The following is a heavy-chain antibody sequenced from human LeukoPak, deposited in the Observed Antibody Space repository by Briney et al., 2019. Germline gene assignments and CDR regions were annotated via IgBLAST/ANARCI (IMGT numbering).Heavy chain of an antibody. D-gene: IGHD3-3*01. Sequence: ASVKVSCKASGYTFTGYYMHWVRQAPGQGLEWVGRINPNSGGTNYAQKFQGRVTMTRDTSISTAYMELSRLRSDVTAVYYCAREEWPHYYYYMDVWGKGTTVTVSS. V-gene: IGHV1-2*06. CDR3: AREEWPHYYYYMDV. J-gene: IGHJ6*03. CDR2: INPNSGGT. CDR1: GYTFTGYY.